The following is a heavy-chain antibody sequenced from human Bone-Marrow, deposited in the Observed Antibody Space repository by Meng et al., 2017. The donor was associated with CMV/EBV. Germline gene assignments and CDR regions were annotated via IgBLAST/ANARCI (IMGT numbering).Heavy chain of an antibody. CDR1: GVSISSSSYY. J-gene: IGHJ3*02. Sequence: GSLRLSCTVSGVSISSSSYYWGWIRQPPGKGLEWIGSIYYSGSTYYNPSLKSRVTISVDTSKNQFSLKLSSVTAADTAVYYCARDAYYYDSSGYYYRIFDIWGQGTMVTVSS. D-gene: IGHD3-22*01. CDR3: ARDAYYYDSSGYYYRIFDI. CDR2: IYYSGST. V-gene: IGHV4-39*07.